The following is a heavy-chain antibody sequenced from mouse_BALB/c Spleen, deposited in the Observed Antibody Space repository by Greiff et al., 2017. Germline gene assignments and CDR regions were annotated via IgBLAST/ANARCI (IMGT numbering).Heavy chain of an antibody. D-gene: IGHD1-1*01. Sequence: EVQVVESGGGLVQPGGSRKLSCAASGFTFSSFGMHWVRQAPEKGLEWVAYISSGSSTIYYADTVKDRFTISRDNPKNTLFLQMTSLRSEDTAMYYCARSGYGGSYDAMDDWGQGTSVTVSS. CDR2: ISSGSSTI. J-gene: IGHJ4*01. CDR1: GFTFSSFG. V-gene: IGHV5-17*02. CDR3: ARSGYGGSYDAMDD.